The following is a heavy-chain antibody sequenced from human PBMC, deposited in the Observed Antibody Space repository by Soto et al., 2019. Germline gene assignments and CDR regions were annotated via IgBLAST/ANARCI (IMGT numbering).Heavy chain of an antibody. D-gene: IGHD2-15*01. CDR3: ERDAALTGEADRFDY. CDR1: GGSFRGFY. CDR2: INHVGIT. V-gene: IGHV4-34*09. Sequence: TLSLTCAVSGGSFRGFYWTCILQSPGKGLEWLGDINHVGITDYNPSLRGRATMSADMSKNQFSLRVTSVTDADTAIYYCERDAALTGEADRFDYWGQGALVTVS. J-gene: IGHJ4*02.